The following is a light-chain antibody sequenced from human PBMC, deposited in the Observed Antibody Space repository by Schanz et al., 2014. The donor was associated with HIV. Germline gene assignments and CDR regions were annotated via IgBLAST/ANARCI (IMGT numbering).Light chain of an antibody. J-gene: IGKJ1*01. CDR2: GAS. CDR1: QSVGGSQ. CDR3: QQYGSSPWT. Sequence: EIVLTQFPGTLSLSPGERGTLSCRASQSVGGSQLAWFQLKRGQPPRLLIYGASSRATGIPDRFSGSGSGTDFTLTISRVEPEDYAVYYCQQYGSSPWTFGQGTRV. V-gene: IGKV3-20*01.